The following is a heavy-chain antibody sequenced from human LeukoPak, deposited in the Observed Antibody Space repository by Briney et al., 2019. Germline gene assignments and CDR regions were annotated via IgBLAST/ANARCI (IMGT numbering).Heavy chain of an antibody. D-gene: IGHD3-22*01. J-gene: IGHJ3*02. CDR3: ARDMPQPYYYDSSGYYVSAFDI. CDR1: GGTFSSYA. CDR2: IIPIFGTA. V-gene: IGHV1-69*13. Sequence: SVKVSCKASGGTFSSYAISWVRQAPGQGLEWMGGIIPIFGTANYAQKFQGRVTITADESTSTAYMELSSLRSEDTAVYYCARDMPQPYYYDSSGYYVSAFDIWGQGTMVTVSS.